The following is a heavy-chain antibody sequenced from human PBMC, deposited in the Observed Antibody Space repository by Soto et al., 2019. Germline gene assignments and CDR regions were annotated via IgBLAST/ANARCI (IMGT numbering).Heavy chain of an antibody. CDR3: AKGCSGGYIVRKYGMDV. CDR1: GFTFSSYA. D-gene: IGHD2-8*01. CDR2: ISGSGGST. J-gene: IGHJ6*02. V-gene: IGHV3-23*01. Sequence: GGSLRLSCAASGFTFSSYAMSWVRQAPGKGLEWVSAISGSGGSTYYADSVKGRFAISRDNSKNTLYLQMNSLRAEDTAVYYCAKGCSGGYIVRKYGMDVWGQGTTVTVSS.